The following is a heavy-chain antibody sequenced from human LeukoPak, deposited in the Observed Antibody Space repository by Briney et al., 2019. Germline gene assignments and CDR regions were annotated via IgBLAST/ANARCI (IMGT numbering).Heavy chain of an antibody. V-gene: IGHV3-53*01. CDR2: LYSGGST. J-gene: IGHJ4*02. CDR1: GCIVSSNY. CDR3: ARDGSYLDY. Sequence: GGSLRLSCAASGCIVSSNYMSWVRQAPGKGLEWVSILYSGGSTYYADSVKGRFTISRDNSKNTLYLQMNSLRAEDTAVYYCARDGSYLDYWGQGTLVTVSS.